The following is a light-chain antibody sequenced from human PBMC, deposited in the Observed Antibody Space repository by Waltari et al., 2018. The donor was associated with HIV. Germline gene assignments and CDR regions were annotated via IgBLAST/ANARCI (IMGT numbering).Light chain of an antibody. J-gene: IGLJ1*01. CDR2: RNN. CDR1: SSNIGSNY. V-gene: IGLV1-47*01. CDR3: AAWDDSLSGRYV. Sequence: QSVLTQPPSASGTSGQRVTISCSGSSSNIGSNYVYWYQQLPGTAPKLLIYRNNEGPSGVPDRFSGSKSGTSASLAISGLRSEDEADDYCAAWDDSLSGRYVFGTGTKVTVL.